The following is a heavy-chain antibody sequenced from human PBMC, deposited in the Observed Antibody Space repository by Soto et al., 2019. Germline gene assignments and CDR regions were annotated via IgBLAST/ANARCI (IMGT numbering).Heavy chain of an antibody. V-gene: IGHV3-11*01. D-gene: IGHD3-3*01. CDR3: VREEVTIDL. CDR2: ISSGGSTI. J-gene: IGHJ2*01. CDR1: GFTFSDYY. Sequence: GGSLRLSCAAYGFTFSDYYMSWVRQAPGKGLEWISYISSGGSTIYYADSVKGRCTISRDNAKNSLFLQMKSVRPDDTAVYYCVREEVTIDLWGRGTLVTVSS.